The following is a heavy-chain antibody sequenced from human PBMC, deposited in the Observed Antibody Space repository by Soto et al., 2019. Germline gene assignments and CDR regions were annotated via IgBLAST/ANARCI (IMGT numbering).Heavy chain of an antibody. CDR3: ARLADSSSWYFYYYGMDV. Sequence: SETLSLTCTVSGGSISSTSYYWGWIRQPPGKGLEWIGSIYYGGSTYYNPSLKSRVTISVDTSKNQFSLKLSSVTAADTAVYYCARLADSSSWYFYYYGMDVWGQGTTVTVSS. D-gene: IGHD6-13*01. J-gene: IGHJ6*02. CDR2: IYYGGST. CDR1: GGSISSTSYY. V-gene: IGHV4-39*01.